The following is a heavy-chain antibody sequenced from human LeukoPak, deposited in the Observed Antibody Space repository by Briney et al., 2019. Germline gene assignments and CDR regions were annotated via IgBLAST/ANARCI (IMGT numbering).Heavy chain of an antibody. Sequence: GGSLRLSCAASGFTFSSYWMSWARQAPGKGLEWVANIKQDGSEKYYVDSVKGRFTISRDNAKNSLYLQMNSLRAEDTAVYYCARDDEAAAIDYWGQGTLVTVSS. CDR2: IKQDGSEK. V-gene: IGHV3-7*01. CDR1: GFTFSSYW. J-gene: IGHJ4*02. CDR3: ARDDEAAAIDY. D-gene: IGHD6-13*01.